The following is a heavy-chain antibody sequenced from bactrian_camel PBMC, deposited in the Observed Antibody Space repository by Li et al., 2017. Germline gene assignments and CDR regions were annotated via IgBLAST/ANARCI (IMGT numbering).Heavy chain of an antibody. V-gene: IGHV3S28*01. J-gene: IGHJ4*01. CDR2: IDSDGST. CDR1: GYTVRTGY. CDR3: AADSVNLQLARYYTY. D-gene: IGHD7*01. Sequence: GGGSVQAGGPLRLSCAASGYTVRTGYMGWVRQAPGKEREGVATIDSDGSTRYADSVKGRFTISKDNAKNTLYLQMNSLKPEDTAMYYCAADSVNLQLARYYTYWGQGTQVTVS.